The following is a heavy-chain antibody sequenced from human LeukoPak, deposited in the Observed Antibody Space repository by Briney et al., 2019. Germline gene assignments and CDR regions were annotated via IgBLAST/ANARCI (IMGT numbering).Heavy chain of an antibody. Sequence: GGSLRLSCAASGFSFSTFGMHWVRQAPGKGLEWVALISYDGSSKYYGDSVKGRFTISRDNSKNTVYLQMNSLRVEDTAVYYCARGDGVYVYWGQGTLVTVSS. CDR1: GFSFSTFG. CDR3: ARGDGVYVY. V-gene: IGHV3-33*05. J-gene: IGHJ4*02. D-gene: IGHD5/OR15-5a*01. CDR2: ISYDGSSK.